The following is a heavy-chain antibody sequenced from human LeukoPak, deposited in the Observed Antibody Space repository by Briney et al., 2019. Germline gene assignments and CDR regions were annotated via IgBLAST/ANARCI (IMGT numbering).Heavy chain of an antibody. V-gene: IGHV4-59*01. CDR1: GGSISNYY. Sequence: SETLSLTCTVSGGSISNYYWHWIRQPPGKGLEWIGYIYYSGGTNYNPSLKSRVTISVDTSKNQFSLKLRSVTAADTAVYYCASDPGFGEFHYWGQGTLVTVSS. D-gene: IGHD3-10*01. CDR3: ASDPGFGEFHY. CDR2: IYYSGGT. J-gene: IGHJ4*02.